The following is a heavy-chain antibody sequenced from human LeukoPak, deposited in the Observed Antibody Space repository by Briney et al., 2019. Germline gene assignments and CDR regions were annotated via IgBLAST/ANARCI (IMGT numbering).Heavy chain of an antibody. CDR3: ARGPARYYFDY. J-gene: IGHJ4*02. V-gene: IGHV4-39*07. Sequence: SETLSLTCTVSGGSISSSNYYWGWIRQPPGKGLEWIGTIYYSGITYYNPSLKSRVTISVDTSKNQFSLKLSSVTAADTAVYYCARGPARYYFDYWGQGTLVTVSS. CDR2: IYYSGIT. CDR1: GGSISSSNYY. D-gene: IGHD6-6*01.